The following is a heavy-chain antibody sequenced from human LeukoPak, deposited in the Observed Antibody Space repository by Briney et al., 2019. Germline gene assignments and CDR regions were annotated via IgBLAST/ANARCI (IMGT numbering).Heavy chain of an antibody. CDR2: ISYDGSNK. J-gene: IGHJ3*02. D-gene: IGHD5-24*01. CDR3: ARESGENAFDI. V-gene: IGHV3-30-3*01. Sequence: TGGSLRLSCAASGFTFSSYAMSWVRQAPGKGLEWVAVISYDGSNKYYADSVKGRFTISRDNSKNTLYLQMNSLRAEDTAVYYCARESGENAFDIWGQGTMVTVSS. CDR1: GFTFSSYA.